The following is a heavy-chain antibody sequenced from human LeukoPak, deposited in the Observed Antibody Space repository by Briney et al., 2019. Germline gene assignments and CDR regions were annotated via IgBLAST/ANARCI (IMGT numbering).Heavy chain of an antibody. CDR3: ASFSSSWQAFDY. V-gene: IGHV6-1*01. CDR2: TYYRSKWYN. Sequence: SQTLSLTCAISGDSFSSSSNAWNWIRQSPSRGLEWLGRTYYRSKWYNDYAISVKGLITINPDTSKDQFSLQLNSVTPEDTAVYYCASFSSSWQAFDYWGQGTLVTVSS. D-gene: IGHD6-13*01. J-gene: IGHJ4*02. CDR1: GDSFSSSSNA.